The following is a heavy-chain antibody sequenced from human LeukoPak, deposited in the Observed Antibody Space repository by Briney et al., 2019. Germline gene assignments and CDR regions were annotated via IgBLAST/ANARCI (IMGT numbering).Heavy chain of an antibody. CDR1: GDSITYFY. D-gene: IGHD3-22*01. CDR3: AKPNAADYYDSSGSYFDY. Sequence: PSETLSLTCSVSGDSITYFYWSWIRQAPGKGLEWVAFIRYDGSNKYYADSVKGRFTISRDNSKNTLYLRMNGLRAEDTAVYYCAKPNAADYYDSSGSYFDYWGQGTLVTVSS. V-gene: IGHV3-30*02. CDR2: IRYDGSNK. J-gene: IGHJ4*02.